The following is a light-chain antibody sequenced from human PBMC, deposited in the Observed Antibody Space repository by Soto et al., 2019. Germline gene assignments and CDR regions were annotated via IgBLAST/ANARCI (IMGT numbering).Light chain of an antibody. CDR1: QSISNY. Sequence: DLQMTQSPSTLSASVGDRVTITCRASQSISNYLAWYQQKPGKAPKYLIYKASNLQSGVPSRFSGRGSGTEFTLTISSLQPDDFATYYCQQYDTYPLAFGGGTRVDIK. J-gene: IGKJ4*01. V-gene: IGKV1-5*03. CDR3: QQYDTYPLA. CDR2: KAS.